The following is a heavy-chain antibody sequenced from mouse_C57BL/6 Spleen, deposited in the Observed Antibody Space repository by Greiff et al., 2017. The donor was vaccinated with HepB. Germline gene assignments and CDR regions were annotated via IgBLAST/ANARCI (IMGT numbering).Heavy chain of an antibody. Sequence: QVHVKQPGAELVKPGASVKLSCKASGYTFTSYWMHWVKQRPGRGLEWIGRIDPNSGGTKYNEKFKSKATLTVDKPSSTAYMQLSSLTSEDSAVYYCAREEEGRDYAMDYWGQGTSVTVSS. CDR1: GYTFTSYW. CDR2: IDPNSGGT. CDR3: AREEEGRDYAMDY. V-gene: IGHV1-72*01. J-gene: IGHJ4*01.